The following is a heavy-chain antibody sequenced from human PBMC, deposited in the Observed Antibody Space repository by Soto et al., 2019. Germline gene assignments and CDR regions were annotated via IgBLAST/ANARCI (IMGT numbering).Heavy chain of an antibody. V-gene: IGHV1-69*13. CDR3: ARSGAYLYYYYCMDV. CDR2: IIPIFGTA. D-gene: IGHD7-27*01. J-gene: IGHJ6*02. CDR1: GGTFSSYA. Sequence: SVKVSCKASGGTFSSYAISWVRQAPGQGLEWMGGIIPIFGTANYAQKFQGRVTITADESTSTAYMELSSLRSEDTAVYYCARSGAYLYYYYCMDVWGQGTTVTVSS.